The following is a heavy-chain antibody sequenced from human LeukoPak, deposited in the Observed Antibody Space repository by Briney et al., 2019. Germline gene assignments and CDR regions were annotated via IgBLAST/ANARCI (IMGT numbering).Heavy chain of an antibody. CDR2: IYYSGST. CDR3: ARGLEYYYDSSGRGSRVRYFDY. Sequence: SETLSLTCTVSGGSISSSSYYWGWIRQPPGKGLEWIGSIYYSGSTYYNPSLKSRVTISVDTSKNQFSLKLSSVTAADTAVYYCARGLEYYYDSSGRGSRVRYFDYWGQGTLVTVSS. CDR1: GGSISSSSYY. V-gene: IGHV4-39*01. J-gene: IGHJ4*02. D-gene: IGHD3-22*01.